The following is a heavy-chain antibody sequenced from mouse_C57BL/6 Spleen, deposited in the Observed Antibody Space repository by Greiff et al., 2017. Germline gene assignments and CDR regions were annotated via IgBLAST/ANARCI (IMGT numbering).Heavy chain of an antibody. D-gene: IGHD2-4*01. Sequence: ESGPGLVKPSQSLSLTCSVTGYSITSGYYWNWLRQFPGNKLEWMGYISYDGSNNYNPSLKNRISITRDTSKNQFFLKLNSVTTEDTATYYCAREAYDYDWYFDVWGTGTTVTVSS. CDR2: ISYDGSN. CDR1: GYSITSGYY. V-gene: IGHV3-6*01. J-gene: IGHJ1*03. CDR3: AREAYDYDWYFDV.